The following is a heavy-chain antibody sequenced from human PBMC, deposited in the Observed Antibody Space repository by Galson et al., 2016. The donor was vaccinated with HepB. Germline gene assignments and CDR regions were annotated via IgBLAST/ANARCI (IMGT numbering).Heavy chain of an antibody. Sequence: SVKVSCKASGYIFASYGIRWVRQAPGQGLEWMGWISTLNGKTNYPQKLQGRVTMTTDTSTTTAYMELRSLRSDDTAVYYYARDVAARPTYYYYMDVWGEGTTVTVSS. V-gene: IGHV1-18*04. CDR1: GYIFASYG. D-gene: IGHD6-6*01. CDR2: ISTLNGKT. CDR3: ARDVAARPTYYYYMDV. J-gene: IGHJ6*03.